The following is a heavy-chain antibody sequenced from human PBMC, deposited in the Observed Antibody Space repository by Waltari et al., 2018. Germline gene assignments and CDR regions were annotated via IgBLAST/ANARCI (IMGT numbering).Heavy chain of an antibody. V-gene: IGHV1-69*01. D-gene: IGHD3-10*01. CDR3: ARDRYGSGSYFRWFDP. CDR2: IIPIFGTG. Sequence: QVQLVQSGAEVKKPGSSVKVSCKASGGTFSSYAISWVRQAPGQGLEWMGGIIPIFGTGNYAQKCQGGVTITADESTSTAYMELSSLRSEDTAVYYCARDRYGSGSYFRWFDPWGQGTLVTVSS. CDR1: GGTFSSYA. J-gene: IGHJ5*02.